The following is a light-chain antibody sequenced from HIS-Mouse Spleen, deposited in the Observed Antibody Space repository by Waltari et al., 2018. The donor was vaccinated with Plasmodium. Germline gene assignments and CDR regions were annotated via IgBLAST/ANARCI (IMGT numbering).Light chain of an antibody. CDR2: GAS. CDR1: QSVSSN. J-gene: IGKJ3*01. Sequence: EIVMTQSPATLSVSPGERATLPCRASQSVSSNLAWYQQKPGPAPRLLIYGASTRATGIPARFSCSGSGTEFTLTISSLQSEDFAVYYCQQYNNWSFTFGPGTKVDIK. CDR3: QQYNNWSFT. V-gene: IGKV3-15*01.